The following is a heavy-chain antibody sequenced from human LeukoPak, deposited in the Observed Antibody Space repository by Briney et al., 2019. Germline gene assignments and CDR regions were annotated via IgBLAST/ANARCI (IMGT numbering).Heavy chain of an antibody. CDR2: INHSGST. D-gene: IGHD3-10*01. CDR1: GGSFSGYY. Sequence: SETLSLTCAVYGGSFSGYYWSWIRQPPGKGLEWIGEINHSGSTNYNPSLKSRVTISVDTSKNQFSLKLSSVTAADTAVYFCARGGSGTYYNWAGWFDPWGQGTLVTVSS. CDR3: ARGGSGTYYNWAGWFDP. V-gene: IGHV4-34*01. J-gene: IGHJ5*02.